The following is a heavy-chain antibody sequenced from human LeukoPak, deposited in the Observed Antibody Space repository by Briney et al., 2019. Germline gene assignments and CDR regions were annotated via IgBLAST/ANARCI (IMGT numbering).Heavy chain of an antibody. CDR1: GFIFSNYA. V-gene: IGHV3-33*06. CDR3: AKDGDIVGASGFDY. J-gene: IGHJ4*02. Sequence: GGSLRLSCAASGFIFSNYAMYWVRQAPGKGLEWVAVIWYDGSNKYYADSVKGRFTISRDNSKNTLYLQMNSLRAEDTAVYYCAKDGDIVGASGFDYWGQGTPVTVSS. D-gene: IGHD1-26*01. CDR2: IWYDGSNK.